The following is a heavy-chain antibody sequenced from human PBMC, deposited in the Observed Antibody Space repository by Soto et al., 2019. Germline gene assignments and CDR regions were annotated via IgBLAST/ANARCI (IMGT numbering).Heavy chain of an antibody. J-gene: IGHJ4*02. V-gene: IGHV1-18*01. D-gene: IGHD2-15*01. CDR2: ISAYNGNT. Sequence: GASVKVSCKASGYTFTSYGISWVRQAPGQGLEWMGWISAYNGNTNYAQKLQGRVTMTTDTSTSTAYMELRSLRSDDTAVYYCAREGGSGGSCYGCHDYWGQGTLVTDSS. CDR1: GYTFTSYG. CDR3: AREGGSGGSCYGCHDY.